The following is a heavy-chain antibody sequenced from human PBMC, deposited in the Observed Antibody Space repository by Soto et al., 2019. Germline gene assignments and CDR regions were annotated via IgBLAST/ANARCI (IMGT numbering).Heavy chain of an antibody. CDR2: INAGNGNT. CDR3: AQIYDSSGYLGY. D-gene: IGHD3-22*01. J-gene: IGHJ4*02. CDR1: GYTFTSYA. Sequence: ASVKVSCKASGYTFTSYAMHWVRQAPGQRLEWMGWINAGNGNTKYSQKFQGRVTITRDTSASTAYMELSSLRSEDTAVYYCAQIYDSSGYLGYWGQGTLVTVSS. V-gene: IGHV1-3*01.